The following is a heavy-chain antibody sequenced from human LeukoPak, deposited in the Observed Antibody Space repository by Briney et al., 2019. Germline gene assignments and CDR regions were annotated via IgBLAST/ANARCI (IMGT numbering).Heavy chain of an antibody. CDR3: ATDDVTTGTKTALGY. J-gene: IGHJ4*02. Sequence: SVKVSCKASGFTFTSSAVQWVRQARGQGLEWIGWIVVGSGNTNYAQKFQERVTISRDMSTSTAYMELSSLRSEDTAVYYCATDDVTTGTKTALGYWGQGTLVTVSS. D-gene: IGHD1-1*01. CDR2: IVVGSGNT. V-gene: IGHV1-58*01. CDR1: GFTFTSSA.